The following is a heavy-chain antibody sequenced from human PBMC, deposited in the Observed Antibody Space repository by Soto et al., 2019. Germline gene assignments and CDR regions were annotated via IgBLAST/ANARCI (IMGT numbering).Heavy chain of an antibody. J-gene: IGHJ3*02. D-gene: IGHD6-13*01. CDR3: STGAAAGVYVFDI. CDR2: VSPDGSNK. Sequence: GGSLRLSCAVFGFTFSDYPMYWVRQAPGKGLEWVAIVSPDGSNKWYADFVKGRFTISRDNAKNTLYLQMNSLKTGDTAVYYCSTGAAAGVYVFDIWGQGTMVTVSS. V-gene: IGHV3-30-3*01. CDR1: GFTFSDYP.